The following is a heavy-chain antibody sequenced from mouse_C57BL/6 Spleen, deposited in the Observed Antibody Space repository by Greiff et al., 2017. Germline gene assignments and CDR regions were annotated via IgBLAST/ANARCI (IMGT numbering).Heavy chain of an antibody. Sequence: QVQLQQSGAELVKPGASVKMSCKASGYTFTSYWITWVKQRPGQGLEWIGDIYPGSGSTNYNEKFKSKATLTVVTSSSTAYMQLSSLTSEDSAVYYCARWGSIYDGYWRDYWGQGTSVTVSS. V-gene: IGHV1-55*01. CDR1: GYTFTSYW. CDR3: ARWGSIYDGYWRDY. CDR2: IYPGSGST. D-gene: IGHD2-3*01. J-gene: IGHJ4*01.